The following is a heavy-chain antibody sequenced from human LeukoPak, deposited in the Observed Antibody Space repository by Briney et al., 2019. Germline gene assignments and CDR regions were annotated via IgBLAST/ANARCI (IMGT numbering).Heavy chain of an antibody. CDR1: GFTFSSYA. D-gene: IGHD1-14*01. J-gene: IGHJ4*02. CDR2: ISNSGGTT. CDR3: AKATGYLL. V-gene: IGHV3-23*01. Sequence: GGSLRLSYAASGFTFSSYAMSWVRQAPGKGLEWVSTISNSGGTTYYADSVKGRFTISRDDSENTLYLQMNSLRAVDTAVYYCAKATGYLLWGQGTLVAVSS.